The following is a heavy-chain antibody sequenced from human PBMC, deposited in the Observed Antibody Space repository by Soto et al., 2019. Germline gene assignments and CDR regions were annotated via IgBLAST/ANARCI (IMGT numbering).Heavy chain of an antibody. CDR1: GFTFSSYA. V-gene: IGHV3-30-3*01. CDR3: ASLIAVAASGY. CDR2: ISYDGSNK. J-gene: IGHJ4*02. D-gene: IGHD6-19*01. Sequence: QVPLVESGGGVVQPGRSLRLSCAASGFTFSSYAMHWVRQAPGKGLEWVAVISYDGSNKYYADSVKGRFTISRDNSKNTLYLQMNSLRAEDTAVYYCASLIAVAASGYWGQGTLVTVSS.